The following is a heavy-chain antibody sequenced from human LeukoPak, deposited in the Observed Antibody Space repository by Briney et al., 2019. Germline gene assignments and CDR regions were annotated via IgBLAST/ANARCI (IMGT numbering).Heavy chain of an antibody. CDR2: IRGSGGGT. Sequence: GGSLRLSCAASGFTFNSYAMSWVRQAPGKGLEWVSAIRGSGGGTYYADSVKGRFTISRDNAKNSLYLQMNSLRAEDTAVYYCARLASDDAFDIWGQGTTVTVSS. CDR3: ARLASDDAFDI. J-gene: IGHJ3*02. V-gene: IGHV3-23*01. D-gene: IGHD6-6*01. CDR1: GFTFNSYA.